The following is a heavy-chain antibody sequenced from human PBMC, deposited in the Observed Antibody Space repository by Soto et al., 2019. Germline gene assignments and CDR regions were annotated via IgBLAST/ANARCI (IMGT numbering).Heavy chain of an antibody. V-gene: IGHV4-4*02. Sequence: PSETLSLTCAVSGGSISSSNWWSWVRQPPGKGLEWIGEIYHSGSTNYNPSLKSRVTISVDKSKNQFSLKLSSVTAADTAVYYCALRVGATQGRGAFDIWGQGTMVTVSS. CDR3: ALRVGATQGRGAFDI. CDR1: GGSISSSNW. J-gene: IGHJ3*02. CDR2: IYHSGST. D-gene: IGHD1-26*01.